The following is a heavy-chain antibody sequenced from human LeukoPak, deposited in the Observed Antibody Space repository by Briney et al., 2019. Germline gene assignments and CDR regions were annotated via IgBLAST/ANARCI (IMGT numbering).Heavy chain of an antibody. V-gene: IGHV4-34*01. D-gene: IGHD2-21*02. CDR2: INHSGST. CDR3: ARAYCGGDCYWFPYYYYMDV. J-gene: IGHJ6*03. CDR1: GGSFSGYY. Sequence: SETLSLTCAVYGGSFSGYYWSWIRQPPGKGLEWIGEINHSGSTNYNPSLKSRVTISVDTSKNQFSLKLSSVTAADTAVYYCARAYCGGDCYWFPYYYYMDVWGKGTTVTVSS.